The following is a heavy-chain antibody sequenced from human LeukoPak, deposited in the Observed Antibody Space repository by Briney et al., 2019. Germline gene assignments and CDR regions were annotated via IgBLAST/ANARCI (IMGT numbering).Heavy chain of an antibody. D-gene: IGHD4-17*01. CDR2: IYSGGST. J-gene: IGHJ4*02. CDR3: ARDKQDDYGDYGDFDY. V-gene: IGHV3-66*01. CDR1: GFTVSSNY. Sequence: GGSLRLSCAASGFTVSSNYMSWVRQAPGKGLEWVPVIYSGGSTYYADSVKGRFTISRDNSKNTLYLQMNSLRAEDTAVYYCARDKQDDYGDYGDFDYWGQGTLVTVSS.